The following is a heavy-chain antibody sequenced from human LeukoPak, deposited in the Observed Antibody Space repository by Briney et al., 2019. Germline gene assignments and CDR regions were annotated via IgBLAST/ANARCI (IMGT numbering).Heavy chain of an antibody. J-gene: IGHJ3*02. CDR2: INPNSGGT. D-gene: IGHD6-6*01. CDR3: ARGDRSSSILEDAFDI. V-gene: IGHV1-2*02. Sequence: ASVKVSCKASGYTFTGNYMHWVRQAPGQGLEGMGWINPNSGGTTYAQKFQGRVTMTRDTSISTAYMELSGLRSDDTAVYFCARGDRSSSILEDAFDIWGQGTMVTVSS. CDR1: GYTFTGNY.